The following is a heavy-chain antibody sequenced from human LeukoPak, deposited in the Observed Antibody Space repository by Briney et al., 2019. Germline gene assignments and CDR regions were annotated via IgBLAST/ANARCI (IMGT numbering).Heavy chain of an antibody. CDR3: ARVLGLQDKNWFDP. Sequence: SETLSLTCTVSGGSISSYYWSWIRQPPGKGLEWIGYVYYSGGTNYNPSLKSRVTISVDTSKNQFSLKLSSVTAADTAVYYCARVLGLQDKNWFDPWGQGTLVTVSS. J-gene: IGHJ5*02. CDR1: GGSISSYY. CDR2: VYYSGGT. D-gene: IGHD3-3*02. V-gene: IGHV4-59*01.